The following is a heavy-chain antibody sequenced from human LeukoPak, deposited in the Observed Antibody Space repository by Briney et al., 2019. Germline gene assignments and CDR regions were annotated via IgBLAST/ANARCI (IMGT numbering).Heavy chain of an antibody. CDR3: ARGDPAVSLDY. J-gene: IGHJ4*02. D-gene: IGHD6-19*01. V-gene: IGHV1-2*04. CDR2: INPNSGGT. Sequence: ASVKVSCKGSGYTFTGYYMHWVRQAPGQGLEWMGWINPNSGGTNYAQKFQGWVTMTRDTSISTAYMDLSRLKSDDTAVYYCARGDPAVSLDYWGQGTLVTVSS. CDR1: GYTFTGYY.